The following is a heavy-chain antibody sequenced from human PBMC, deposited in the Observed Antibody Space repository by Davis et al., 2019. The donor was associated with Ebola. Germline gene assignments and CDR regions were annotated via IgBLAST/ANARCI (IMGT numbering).Heavy chain of an antibody. J-gene: IGHJ4*02. CDR1: GASISSDY. CDR2: IYSSGTT. D-gene: IGHD4-17*01. Sequence: SETLSLTCTVSGASISSDYWSWIRRPAGKGLEWIGRIYSSGTTDYNPSLKSRVTMSVDMSKNQITLKLKSVTAADTAVYYCARVPDYGDYGNYFDYWGQGTLVTVSS. CDR3: ARVPDYGDYGNYFDY. V-gene: IGHV4-4*07.